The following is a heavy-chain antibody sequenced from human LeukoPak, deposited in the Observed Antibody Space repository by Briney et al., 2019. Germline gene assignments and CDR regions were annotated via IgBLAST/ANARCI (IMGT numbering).Heavy chain of an antibody. Sequence: SVKVSCKASGGTFSSYAISWVRQAPGQGLEWMGGIIPILGIANYAQKFQGRVTITADKSTSTAYMELSSLRSEDTAVYYCAPGRGWLYAFDIWGQGTMVTVSS. J-gene: IGHJ3*02. CDR2: IIPILGIA. CDR1: GGTFSSYA. V-gene: IGHV1-69*10. D-gene: IGHD5-24*01. CDR3: APGRGWLYAFDI.